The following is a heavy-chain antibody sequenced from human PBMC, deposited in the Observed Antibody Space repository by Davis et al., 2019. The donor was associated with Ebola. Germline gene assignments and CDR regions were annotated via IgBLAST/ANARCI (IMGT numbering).Heavy chain of an antibody. CDR2: INPSGGST. CDR3: ARDRVTTMVRGVYYYGMDV. CDR1: GYTFTSYY. V-gene: IGHV1-46*01. D-gene: IGHD3-10*01. Sequence: AASVKVSCKASGYTFTSYYMHWVRQAPGQGLEWMGIINPSGGSTSYAQKFQGRVTMTRDMSTSTVYMELSSLRSEDTAVYYCARDRVTTMVRGVYYYGMDVWGKGTTVTVSS. J-gene: IGHJ6*04.